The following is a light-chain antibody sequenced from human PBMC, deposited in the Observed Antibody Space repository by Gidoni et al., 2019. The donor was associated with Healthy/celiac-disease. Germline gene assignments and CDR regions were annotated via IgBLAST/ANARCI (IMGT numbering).Light chain of an antibody. CDR3: QQYYSTPDT. Sequence: IVMTHSPDSLAVSLGERATINCKSSQSVLYSPNNKNYLAWYQQKPGQPPKLLIYWASTRESGVPYRFSGSGSGTDFTLTISSLQAEDVAVYYCQQYYSTPDTFGGGTKVEIK. CDR1: QSVLYSPNNKNY. V-gene: IGKV4-1*01. J-gene: IGKJ4*01. CDR2: WAS.